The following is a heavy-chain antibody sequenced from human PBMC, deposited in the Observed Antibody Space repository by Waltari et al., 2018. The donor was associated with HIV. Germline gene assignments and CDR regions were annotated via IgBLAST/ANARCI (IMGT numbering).Heavy chain of an antibody. J-gene: IGHJ4*02. Sequence: VQLKESGPGLVKPSETMYVTCTVSGEPITGYYWSGVRQPPGKGLEWIGHIYYSGSTTYNPSLKSRVTISVDTSKNQLSLKLSSVTAADTAVFYCARHYNFWSGYYGALEYWGQGALVTVSS. V-gene: IGHV4-59*01. CDR1: GEPITGYY. D-gene: IGHD3-3*01. CDR3: ARHYNFWSGYYGALEY. CDR2: IYYSGST.